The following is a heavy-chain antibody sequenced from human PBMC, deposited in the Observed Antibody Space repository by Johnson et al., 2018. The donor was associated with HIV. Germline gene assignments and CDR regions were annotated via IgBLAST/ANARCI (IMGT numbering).Heavy chain of an antibody. CDR1: GFTFSSYW. CDR2: IKQDGSEK. Sequence: EKLVESGGGVVRPGGSLRLSCAASGFTFSSYWMSWVRQAPGKGLEWVASIKQDGSEKYYVDSVKGRFTISRANDNNSLYLQMNSLRAGDTAVYYCARAPRFGRVRGSAFDIWGQGTMVTVSS. CDR3: ARAPRFGRVRGSAFDI. J-gene: IGHJ3*02. V-gene: IGHV3-7*01. D-gene: IGHD3-10*01.